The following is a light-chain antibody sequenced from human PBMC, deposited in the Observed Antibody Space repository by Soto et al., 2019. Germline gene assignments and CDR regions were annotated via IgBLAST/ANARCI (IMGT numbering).Light chain of an antibody. CDR2: QDS. CDR3: QAWDSSTVV. Sequence: SYELTQPHSVSVSPGQTASLTCSGDKLGDKYACWYQQKPGQSPVLGIYQDSKRPSGIPERFSGSNSGNTAALTISGTQAMDEADYYCQAWDSSTVVFGGGTKLTVL. CDR1: KLGDKY. J-gene: IGLJ2*01. V-gene: IGLV3-1*01.